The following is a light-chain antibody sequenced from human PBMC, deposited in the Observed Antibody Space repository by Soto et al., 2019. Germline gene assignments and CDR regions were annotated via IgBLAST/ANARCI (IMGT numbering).Light chain of an antibody. CDR2: GAS. CDR3: QQYNNWAGLP. V-gene: IGKV3-15*01. CDR1: QSVSSN. Sequence: EIVMTQSPATLSVSPGERATLSCRASQSVSSNLAWYQQKPGQAPRLLIYGASTRATGIPARFSGSGSGTGFTLTLSRLQSEDFAVYYCQQYNNWAGLPFGGGTKVEIK. J-gene: IGKJ4*01.